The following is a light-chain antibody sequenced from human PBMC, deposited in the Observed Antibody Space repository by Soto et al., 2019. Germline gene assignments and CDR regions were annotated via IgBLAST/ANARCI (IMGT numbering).Light chain of an antibody. J-gene: IGLJ1*01. V-gene: IGLV1-47*01. CDR3: AAWDDSLSGGV. CDR2: RNT. Sequence: QSALTQPPSVSGTPGQGVTISCSGSNSNIESNYVYWYQHLPGTAPKLIIYRNTQRHSGVPDRFSGSKSGTSASLAISGLRSEDEAEYYCAAWDDSLSGGVFGTGTKVTVL. CDR1: NSNIESNY.